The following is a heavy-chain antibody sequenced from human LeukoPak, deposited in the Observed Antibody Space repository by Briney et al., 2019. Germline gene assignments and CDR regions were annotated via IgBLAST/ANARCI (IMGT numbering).Heavy chain of an antibody. J-gene: IGHJ4*02. D-gene: IGHD6-6*01. CDR2: IIPNSGGT. Sequence: GASVKVSCKASGGTFSSYAISWVRQAPGQGLEWMGGIIPNSGGTNYAQKFQGRVTMTRDTSISTAYMELSRLRSDDTAVYYCARVGRGRGYSSSSFWGQGTLVTVSS. CDR1: GGTFSSYA. V-gene: IGHV1-2*02. CDR3: ARVGRGRGYSSSSF.